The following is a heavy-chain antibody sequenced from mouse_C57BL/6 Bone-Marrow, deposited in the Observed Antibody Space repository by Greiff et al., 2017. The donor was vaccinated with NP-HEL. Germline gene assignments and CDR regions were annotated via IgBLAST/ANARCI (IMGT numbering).Heavy chain of an antibody. D-gene: IGHD3-3*01. Sequence: QVQLQQSGAELVRPGASVKLSCKASGYTFTDYYINWVKQRPGQGLEWIARIYPGSGNTYYNEKFKGKATLTAEKSSSTAYMQLSSLTSEDSAVYFCARGDLYWYFDVWGTGTTVTVSS. CDR1: GYTFTDYY. CDR3: ARGDLYWYFDV. J-gene: IGHJ1*03. V-gene: IGHV1-76*01. CDR2: IYPGSGNT.